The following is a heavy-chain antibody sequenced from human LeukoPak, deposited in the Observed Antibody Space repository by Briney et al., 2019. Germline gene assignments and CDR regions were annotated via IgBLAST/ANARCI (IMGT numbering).Heavy chain of an antibody. V-gene: IGHV5-51*01. Sequence: GGALKISCQASGYNFSTYWIAWVRQMPGKGLESMGIIYPADADTINSPSFQGQVTISADKSISTAYQQWSGLKASDTAIYYCGRPSADGLERAHIDCWGQGTLVTVSS. CDR1: GYNFSTYW. CDR3: GRPSADGLERAHIDC. CDR2: IYPADADT. J-gene: IGHJ4*02.